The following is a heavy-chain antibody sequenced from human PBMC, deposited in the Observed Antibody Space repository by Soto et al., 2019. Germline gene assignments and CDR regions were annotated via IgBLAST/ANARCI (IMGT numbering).Heavy chain of an antibody. CDR2: IFSNDDK. CDR3: ARISRYAYDFDY. D-gene: IGHD1-1*01. V-gene: IGHV2-26*01. J-gene: IGHJ4*02. Sequence: QVTLKESGPMLVKPTETLTLTCTVSGSSLSDVNVRVTWVRQPPGKALEWLAHIFSNDDKSYSTSLKSRLTISKDTSKSQVVLSMTNMDPVDTATYYCARISRYAYDFDYWDQGTLVTVSS. CDR1: GSSLSDVNVR.